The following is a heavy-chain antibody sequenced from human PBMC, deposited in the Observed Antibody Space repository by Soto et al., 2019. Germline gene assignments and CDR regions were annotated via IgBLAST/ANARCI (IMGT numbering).Heavy chain of an antibody. CDR1: GYTFTGYY. Sequence: ASVKVSCKASGYTFTGYYMPWVRQAPGQGLEWLGRINPTSGGTSTAQKFQGWVTMTRDRSISTVYMEWTRLRSDDTAVYFCARGHSTDCSNGVCSFFYNHEMDVWGQGTTVTVSS. V-gene: IGHV1-2*04. D-gene: IGHD2-8*01. CDR3: ARGHSTDCSNGVCSFFYNHEMDV. J-gene: IGHJ6*02. CDR2: INPTSGGT.